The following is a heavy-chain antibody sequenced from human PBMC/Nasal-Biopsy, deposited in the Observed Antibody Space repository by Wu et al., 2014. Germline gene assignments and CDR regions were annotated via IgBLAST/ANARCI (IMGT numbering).Heavy chain of an antibody. D-gene: IGHD6-19*01. J-gene: IGHJ4*02. CDR1: GFRFSNYA. Sequence: RLSCAASGFRFSNYAIQWVRQAPGKGLEWITVISSDATNNHYADSVKGRFTISRDNSKNTVYLQMNSLSLEDTAVYYCARGSPTAVSSLAHWGQGTRVIVSS. CDR2: ISSDATNN. CDR3: ARGSPTAVSSLAH. V-gene: IGHV3-30-3*01.